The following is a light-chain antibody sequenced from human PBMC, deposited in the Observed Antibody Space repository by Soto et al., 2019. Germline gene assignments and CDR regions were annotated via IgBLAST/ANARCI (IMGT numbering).Light chain of an antibody. J-gene: IGKJ1*01. CDR2: AAS. V-gene: IGKV1-6*01. Sequence: AIQMTQSPSSLSASVGDRVTITCRASQAIRNDLGWYQQKPGKAPKLLIYAASSLQSGVPSRFSGSGSGTVFTLTISSLQPEDFATYYCLQDYNYPWTFGQGTKVEIQ. CDR1: QAIRND. CDR3: LQDYNYPWT.